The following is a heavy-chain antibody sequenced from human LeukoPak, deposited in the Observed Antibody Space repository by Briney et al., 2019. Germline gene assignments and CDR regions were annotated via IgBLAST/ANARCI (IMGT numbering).Heavy chain of an antibody. CDR2: IFRGDGT. CDR3: VKEVPGTTISD. Sequence: GGSLRLSCVASGFIVSTNYMSWVRQAPGKGLEWVAVIFRGDGTYHADSVKGRFTISRDTSKNTVYLHMNSLTAADTAVYYCVKEVPGTTISDWGQGILVTVS. J-gene: IGHJ4*02. CDR1: GFIVSTNY. D-gene: IGHD4-11*01. V-gene: IGHV3-66*01.